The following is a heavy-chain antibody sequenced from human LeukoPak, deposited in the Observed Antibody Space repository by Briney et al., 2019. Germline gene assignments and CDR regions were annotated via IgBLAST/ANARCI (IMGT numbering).Heavy chain of an antibody. Sequence: SSETLSLTCTVSGGSISSYYWSWIRQPPGKGLEWIGYIYYSGSTNYNPSLKSRVTISVDTSKNQFSLKLSSVTAAGTAVYYCASRTGTTSDAFDIWGQGTMVTVSS. V-gene: IGHV4-59*01. CDR2: IYYSGST. D-gene: IGHD1-7*01. J-gene: IGHJ3*02. CDR3: ASRTGTTSDAFDI. CDR1: GGSISSYY.